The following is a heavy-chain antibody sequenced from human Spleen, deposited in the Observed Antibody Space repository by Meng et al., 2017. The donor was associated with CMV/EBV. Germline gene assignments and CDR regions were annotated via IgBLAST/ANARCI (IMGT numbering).Heavy chain of an antibody. CDR2: IYHSGTT. V-gene: IGHV4-4*02. D-gene: IGHD4-17*01. Sequence: SETLSLTCAVSGGSISSSYWWSWVRQSPRTGLEWIGEIYHSGTTNYNPSLKSRVTISSDKSKNQFSLRLTSVTAADTAVYYCARLARGDTVTPYYFYYGMDVWGQGTTVTVSS. CDR3: ARLARGDTVTPYYFYYGMDV. J-gene: IGHJ6*02. CDR1: GGSISSSYW.